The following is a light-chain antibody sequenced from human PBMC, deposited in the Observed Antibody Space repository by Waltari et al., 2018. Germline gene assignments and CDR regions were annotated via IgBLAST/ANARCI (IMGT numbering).Light chain of an antibody. CDR1: SSDVGGYDT. Sequence: SALTQPASGSASPGQSITIPGTGTSSDVGGYDTASWYQQHPGKAPKLMIYEVSNRPSGVSNRFSGSKSGNTASLTISGLQAEDEADYYCSSYTSSSKVFGTGTKVTVL. CDR2: EVS. V-gene: IGLV2-14*01. CDR3: SSYTSSSKV. J-gene: IGLJ1*01.